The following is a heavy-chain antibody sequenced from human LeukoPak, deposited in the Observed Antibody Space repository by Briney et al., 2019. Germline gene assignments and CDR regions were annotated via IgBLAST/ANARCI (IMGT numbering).Heavy chain of an antibody. Sequence: GGSLRLSCAASGFTFSTFAMIWVRQPPGKGLEWVSSIFPSGGEIHYADSVRGRFTISRDNSKNTLYLQMNSLRAEDTAVYYCAKDRVQYSYSGGFDYWGQGTLVTVSS. CDR1: GFTFSTFA. CDR3: AKDRVQYSYSGGFDY. D-gene: IGHD2-15*01. J-gene: IGHJ4*02. CDR2: IFPSGGEI. V-gene: IGHV3-23*01.